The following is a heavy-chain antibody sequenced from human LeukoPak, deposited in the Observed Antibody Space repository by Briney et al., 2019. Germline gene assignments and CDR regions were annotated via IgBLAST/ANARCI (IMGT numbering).Heavy chain of an antibody. CDR2: ISSDGSNE. J-gene: IGHJ4*02. CDR3: ATVYNDYYESSGYVY. CDR1: GFTFNTYI. Sequence: GGSLRLSCAASGFTFNTYIMHWVRQAPGKGLEWVAVISSDGSNEYYADSVKGRFTISRDNSKNRLYLQVNSLRVEDTAVYYCATVYNDYYESSGYVYWGQGTLVTVSS. D-gene: IGHD3-22*01. V-gene: IGHV3-30*03.